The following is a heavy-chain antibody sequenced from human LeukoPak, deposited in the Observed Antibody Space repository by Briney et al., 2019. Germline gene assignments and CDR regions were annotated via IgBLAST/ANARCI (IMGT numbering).Heavy chain of an antibody. CDR1: GGSISTYY. CDR3: ARHDAGIAARPFDN. V-gene: IGHV4-4*09. D-gene: IGHD6-6*01. CDR2: IHASGPP. Sequence: SETLSLTRTVSGGSISTYYWSWIRRPPGKGLEWIAYIHASGPPNYNPSLKSRITISVDTSKNQFSLKLSSVTAADTAVYYCARHDAGIAARPFDNWGQGTLVTVSS. J-gene: IGHJ4*02.